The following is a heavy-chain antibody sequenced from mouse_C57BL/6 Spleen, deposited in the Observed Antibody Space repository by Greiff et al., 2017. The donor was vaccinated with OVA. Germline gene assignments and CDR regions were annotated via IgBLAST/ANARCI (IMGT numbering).Heavy chain of an antibody. V-gene: IGHV2-9-1*01. CDR2: IWTGGGT. Sequence: VQLVESGPGLVAPSQSLSITCTVSGFSLTSYAISWVRQPPGKGLEWLGVIWTGGGTNYNSALKSRLSISKDNSKSQVFLKMNSLQTDDTARYYCAINDGYYVGAMDYWGQGTSVTVSS. D-gene: IGHD2-3*01. CDR3: AINDGYYVGAMDY. CDR1: GFSLTSYA. J-gene: IGHJ4*01.